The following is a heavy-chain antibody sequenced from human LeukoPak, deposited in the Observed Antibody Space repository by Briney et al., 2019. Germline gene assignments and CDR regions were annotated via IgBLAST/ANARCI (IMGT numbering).Heavy chain of an antibody. J-gene: IGHJ3*02. V-gene: IGHV3-21*01. CDR3: ARDDEVLGGSGTYSNAFDI. CDR2: ISSSSSYI. D-gene: IGHD1-1*01. Sequence: GGSLRLSCAASGFTFSSYSMNWVRQAPGKGLEWVSSISSSSSYIYYADSVKGRFTISRDNAKNSLYLQMNSLRAEDTAVYYCARDDEVLGGSGTYSNAFDIWGQGTMVTASS. CDR1: GFTFSSYS.